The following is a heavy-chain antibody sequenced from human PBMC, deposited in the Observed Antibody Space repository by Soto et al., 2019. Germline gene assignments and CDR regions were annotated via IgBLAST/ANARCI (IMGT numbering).Heavy chain of an antibody. V-gene: IGHV3-30*18. CDR2: ISYHGSNK. J-gene: IGHJ4*02. CDR1: GFTFSDYG. CDR3: AKDYYDTLTGDYGPDY. Sequence: QVQLVESGGGVVQPGRSLRLSCAASGFTFSDYGMHWVRQAPGKGLEWVAVISYHGSNKYYADSVKGRFTISRDNSKNTLYLQMNSLRTDDTALYYCAKDYYDTLTGDYGPDYWGQGTLVTVSS. D-gene: IGHD3-9*01.